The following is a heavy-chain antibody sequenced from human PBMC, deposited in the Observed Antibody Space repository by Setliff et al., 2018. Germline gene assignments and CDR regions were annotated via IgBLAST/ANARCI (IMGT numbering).Heavy chain of an antibody. J-gene: IGHJ3*02. D-gene: IGHD2-15*01. V-gene: IGHV4-30-4*08. Sequence: KASETLSLTCTVSGGSISSDDNYWSWIRLPPGKGLEWIGYIHNSGTAYYNPSLRSRLTISVDTSKNQFSLKLNSVTAADTAVYYCARRLRESHAFHIWGQGTLVTV. CDR3: ARRLRESHAFHI. CDR2: IHNSGTA. CDR1: GGSISSDDNY.